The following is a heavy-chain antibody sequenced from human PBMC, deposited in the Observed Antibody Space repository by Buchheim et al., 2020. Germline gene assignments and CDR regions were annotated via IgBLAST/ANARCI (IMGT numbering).Heavy chain of an antibody. J-gene: IGHJ4*02. CDR3: AREVAYSSEADFFNY. CDR2: IRPNNGGT. Sequence: QVQLVQSGAEVKKPGASVKVSCKASGYTFSGYFMHWVRQTPGQGLAWMGRIRPNNGGTNLAQKFQDRVTMTRDTSIDTAYMELRSLRLDDTAVYYCAREVAYSSEADFFNYWGQGTL. CDR1: GYTFSGYF. V-gene: IGHV1-2*06. D-gene: IGHD6-19*01.